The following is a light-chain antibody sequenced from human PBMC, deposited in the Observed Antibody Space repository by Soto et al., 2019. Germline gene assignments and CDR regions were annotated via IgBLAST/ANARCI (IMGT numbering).Light chain of an antibody. J-gene: IGLJ2*01. CDR1: SSDVGGYNY. CDR3: SSYTSSSVL. Sequence: QSVLTQPASVSGSPGQSITISCTGTSSDVGGYNYVSWYQQHPGKAPKLMIYEVSNRPSGVSYRFSGSKSGNAASLTISGLQAEDEADYYCSSYTSSSVLFGGGTKVTVL. V-gene: IGLV2-14*03. CDR2: EVS.